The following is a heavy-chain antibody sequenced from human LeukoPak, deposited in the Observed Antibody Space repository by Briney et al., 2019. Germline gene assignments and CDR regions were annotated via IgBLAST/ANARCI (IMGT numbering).Heavy chain of an antibody. V-gene: IGHV3-66*01. CDR2: IYSGGST. J-gene: IGHJ4*02. Sequence: GGSLRLSCAASGFTVSSNYMSWVRQAPGKGLEWVSVIYSGGSTYYADSVKGRFTISRDNSKNTLYLQMNSLRAEDTAVYYCHYETQYAAKDQPLDYWGQGTLVTVSS. CDR1: GFTVSSNY. D-gene: IGHD3-3*01. CDR3: HYETQYAAKDQPLDY.